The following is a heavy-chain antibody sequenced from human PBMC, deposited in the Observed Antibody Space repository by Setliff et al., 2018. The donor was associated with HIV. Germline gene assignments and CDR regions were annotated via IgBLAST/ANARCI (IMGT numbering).Heavy chain of an antibody. V-gene: IGHV4-4*08. J-gene: IGHJ3*02. CDR3: VREAHDSNNMGAFDI. CDR2: FRTSGDI. CDR1: GDSISGNFWTRNY. D-gene: IGHD3-22*01. Sequence: SETLSLTCTVSGDSISGNFWTRNYWSWIRQSPGKGLEWIGYFRTSGDISYNPSLKTRATVSLDTSEKQFFLRLKSVTATDTAMYYCVREAHDSNNMGAFDIWGQGTMVTVSS.